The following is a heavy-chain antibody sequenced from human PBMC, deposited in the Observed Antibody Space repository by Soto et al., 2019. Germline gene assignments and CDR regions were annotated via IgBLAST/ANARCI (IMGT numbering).Heavy chain of an antibody. D-gene: IGHD6-19*01. CDR2: IYHSGST. Sequence: SETLSLTCAVSGYSISSGYYWGWIRQPPGKGLEWIGSIYHSGSTYYNPSLKSRVTISVDTSKNQFSLKLNSVTAADTAVYYCASLAFPGIAVAGNFDYWGQGTLVTVSS. V-gene: IGHV4-38-2*01. J-gene: IGHJ4*02. CDR1: GYSISSGYY. CDR3: ASLAFPGIAVAGNFDY.